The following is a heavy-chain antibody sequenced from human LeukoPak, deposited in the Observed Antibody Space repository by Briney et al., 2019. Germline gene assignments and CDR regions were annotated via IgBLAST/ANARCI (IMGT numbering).Heavy chain of an antibody. CDR2: ISGSGSST. CDR1: GFTFSSYA. D-gene: IGHD1-26*01. Sequence: GGSLRLSCAASGFTFSSYAMSWVRQAPGKGLEWVSAISGSGSSTYYADSVKGRFTISRDNSKNTLYLQMNSLRAEDTAVYYCAKDKGWGYSAYDCYGMDIWGQGTTVTVSS. CDR3: AKDKGWGYSAYDCYGMDI. J-gene: IGHJ6*02. V-gene: IGHV3-23*01.